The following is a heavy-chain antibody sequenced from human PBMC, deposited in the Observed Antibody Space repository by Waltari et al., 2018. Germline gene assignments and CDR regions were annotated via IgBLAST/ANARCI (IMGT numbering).Heavy chain of an antibody. V-gene: IGHV3-9*01. Sequence: EVQLVESGGGLVQPGGSVRLSCAASGFPFDDFAMHWVRLVAGRGLEWVSAISWNGGTIAYADSVKGRFTISRDNTKSSLHLQMHSLRTEDTAVYYCAKDMRLRGILITSVDFWGQGIPVTVSS. CDR3: AKDMRLRGILITSVDF. D-gene: IGHD3-10*01. CDR1: GFPFDDFA. CDR2: ISWNGGTI. J-gene: IGHJ4*02.